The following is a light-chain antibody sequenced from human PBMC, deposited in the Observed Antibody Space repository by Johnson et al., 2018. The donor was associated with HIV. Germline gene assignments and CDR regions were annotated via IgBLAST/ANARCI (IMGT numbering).Light chain of an antibody. CDR3: GTWDNSLSAFYV. CDR1: SSNIGNNY. V-gene: IGLV1-51*01. J-gene: IGLJ1*01. Sequence: QSVLTQPPSVSAAAGQKVTISCSGSSSNIGNNYVAWYQQVPGTAPKLLIYDNNRRPSGVPDRFSGSKSGTSATLGITGLQTGDEADYFCGTWDNSLSAFYVFGTVTKFTVL. CDR2: DNN.